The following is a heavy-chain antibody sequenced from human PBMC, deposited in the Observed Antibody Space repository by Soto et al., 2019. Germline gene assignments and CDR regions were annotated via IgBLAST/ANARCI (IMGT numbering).Heavy chain of an antibody. CDR3: ATYCSCGSCYLDH. CDR1: GGSISSGGYS. J-gene: IGHJ4*02. Sequence: QVQLQESGPGLVKPSQTLSLTCTVSGGSISSGGYSWSWIRQHPGKGLEWIGYIYYSGSTYSNPSLASRVTISVDPYKNPFSLKLSSVTAADTAVYYCATYCSCGSCYLDHWGQGTLVTVSS. D-gene: IGHD2-15*01. CDR2: IYYSGST. V-gene: IGHV4-31*03.